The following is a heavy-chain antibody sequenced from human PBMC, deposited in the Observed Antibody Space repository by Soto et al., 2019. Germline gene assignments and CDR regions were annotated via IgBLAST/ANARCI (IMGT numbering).Heavy chain of an antibody. CDR2: IKHSGST. V-gene: IGHV4-34*01. D-gene: IGHD2-8*02. CDR1: GASFSDYW. CDR3: ARGPPIMYYGTGGYYYFDY. J-gene: IGHJ4*02. Sequence: QVQLQQWGAGLLKPSETLSLTCTVYGASFSDYWWTWIRQPPGKGLEWIGEIKHSGSTNYNPSLKIRVVISKDTSKNQFSLKLISVTAADTAVYYCARGPPIMYYGTGGYYYFDYWGQGTLVTVSS.